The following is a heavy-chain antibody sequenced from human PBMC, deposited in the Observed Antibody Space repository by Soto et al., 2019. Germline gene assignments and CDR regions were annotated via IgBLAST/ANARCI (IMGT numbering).Heavy chain of an antibody. CDR2: IIPIFGTA. D-gene: IGHD2-15*01. V-gene: IGHV1-69*01. J-gene: IGHJ6*02. CDR3: AREDIVVVVAATPGYYYGMDV. CDR1: GGTFSSYA. Sequence: QVPLVQSGAEVKKPGSSVKVSCKASGGTFSSYAISWVRQAPGQGLEWMGGIIPIFGTANYAQKFQGRVTITADEPTSTAYMELSSLRSEDTAVYYCAREDIVVVVAATPGYYYGMDVWGQGTTVTVSS.